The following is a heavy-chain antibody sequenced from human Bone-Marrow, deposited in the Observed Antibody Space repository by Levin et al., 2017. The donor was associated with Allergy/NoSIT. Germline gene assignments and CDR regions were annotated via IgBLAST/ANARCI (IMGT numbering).Heavy chain of an antibody. J-gene: IGHJ4*02. V-gene: IGHV3-21*01. CDR2: ISSRSNHI. CDR1: RFTFSGYS. Sequence: NPGGSLRLSCAASRFTFSGYSMNWVRQAPGKGLEWVSSISSRSNHIYYADSVKGRFTISRDNARNSLYLQMNSLRVEDTAVYYCTRDPPPGGYSFAGYFDFWGQGTLVTVSS. D-gene: IGHD5-18*01. CDR3: TRDPPPGGYSFAGYFDF.